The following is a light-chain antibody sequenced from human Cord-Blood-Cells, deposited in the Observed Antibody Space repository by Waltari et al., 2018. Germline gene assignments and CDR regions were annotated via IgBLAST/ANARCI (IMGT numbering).Light chain of an antibody. CDR3: SSYTSSSTLV. CDR1: RSDVGGYNY. V-gene: IGLV2-14*03. Sequence: SALTQPASVSGSPGPSITLSCPATRSDVGGYNYFSWYQQHPGKAPKLMIYDVSNRPSGVSNRFSGSKSGNTASLTISGLQAEDEADYYCSSYTSSSTLVFGGGTKLTVL. J-gene: IGLJ3*02. CDR2: DVS.